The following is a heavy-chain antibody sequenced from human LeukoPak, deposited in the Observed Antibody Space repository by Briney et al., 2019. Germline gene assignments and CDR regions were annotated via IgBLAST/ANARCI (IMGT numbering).Heavy chain of an antibody. V-gene: IGHV1-8*03. CDR1: GYTFTSYD. J-gene: IGHJ4*02. Sequence: ASVKVSCKASGYTFTSYDINWVRQATGQGLEWMGWMNPNSGNTGYAQKFQGRVTITRNTSISTAYMKLSSLRSEDTAVYYCARARSGSCPDYWGQGTLVTVSS. CDR2: MNPNSGNT. D-gene: IGHD1-26*01. CDR3: ARARSGSCPDY.